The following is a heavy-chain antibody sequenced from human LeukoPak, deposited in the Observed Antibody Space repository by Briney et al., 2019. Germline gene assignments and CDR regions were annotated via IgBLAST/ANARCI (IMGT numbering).Heavy chain of an antibody. D-gene: IGHD5-24*01. CDR1: GYTFTGYY. Sequence: GASVKVSCKASGYTFTGYYMHWVRQAPGQGLEWMGWINPNSGGTNYAQKFQGRATMTRDTSISTAYMELSRLRSDDTGVYYCASTEMATIAPIDYWGQGTLVTVSS. J-gene: IGHJ4*02. CDR2: INPNSGGT. CDR3: ASTEMATIAPIDY. V-gene: IGHV1-2*02.